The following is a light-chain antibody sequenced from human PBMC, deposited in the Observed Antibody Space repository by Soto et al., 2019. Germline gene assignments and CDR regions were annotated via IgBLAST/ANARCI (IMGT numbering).Light chain of an antibody. CDR1: ENVASSH. CDR3: QQYGTSVLT. J-gene: IGKJ4*01. V-gene: IGKV3-20*01. CDR2: GAS. Sequence: ENVLTQSPGTLSLSPGEGATLSCRASENVASSHLAWYQQKPGQAPRLLISGASNRATGIPDRFSGSGSGTDFPLTISRLEPEDFAVYYCQQYGTSVLTFGGGTKVEIK.